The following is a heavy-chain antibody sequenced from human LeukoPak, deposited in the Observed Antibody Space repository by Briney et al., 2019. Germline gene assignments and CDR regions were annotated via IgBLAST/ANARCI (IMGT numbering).Heavy chain of an antibody. D-gene: IGHD5-12*01. V-gene: IGHV3-74*01. CDR1: GFTFSSYW. J-gene: IGHJ6*02. CDR3: ARGLDYSWSLYYGMDV. Sequence: GGSLRLSCAASGFTFSSYWMHWVRQAPGKGLVWVSRVNSDGSSTTYADSVKGRFTISRDNAKNTLYLKMNSLRAEDTAVYYCARGLDYSWSLYYGMDVWGQGTTVTVSS. CDR2: VNSDGSST.